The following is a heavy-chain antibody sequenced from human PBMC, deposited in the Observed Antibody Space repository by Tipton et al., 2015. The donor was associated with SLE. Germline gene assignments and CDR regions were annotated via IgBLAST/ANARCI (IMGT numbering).Heavy chain of an antibody. CDR2: MKEDGSDI. D-gene: IGHD5-12*01. Sequence: GSLRLSCAASGFSFSSFTMTWVRQAPGKGLEWVANMKEDGSDIYYVDSVKGRFTISRDNAKNTLYLQMNSLRAEDTAVYYCARVGGYEGYSWGQGTLVTVSS. CDR1: GFSFSSFT. CDR3: ARVGGYEGYS. V-gene: IGHV3-7*01. J-gene: IGHJ4*02.